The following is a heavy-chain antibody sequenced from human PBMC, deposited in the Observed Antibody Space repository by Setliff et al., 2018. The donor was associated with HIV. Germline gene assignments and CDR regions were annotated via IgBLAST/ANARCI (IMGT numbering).Heavy chain of an antibody. CDR3: NIYYYYYMDV. Sequence: GGSLRLSCEASGFTFSSYSINWVRQAPGKGLEWVSSIISSSTNIYYADSVKGRFTISRDTAKNSLYLQMNSLRAEDTAVYYCNIYYYYYMDVWGKGTTVTVSS. CDR1: GFTFSSYS. V-gene: IGHV3-21*01. CDR2: IISSSTNI. J-gene: IGHJ6*03.